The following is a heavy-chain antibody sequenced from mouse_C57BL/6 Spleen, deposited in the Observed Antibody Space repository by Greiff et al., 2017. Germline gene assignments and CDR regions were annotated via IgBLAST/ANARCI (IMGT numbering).Heavy chain of an antibody. CDR2: IHPNSGST. CDR3: ARQEIRGGFAY. V-gene: IGHV1-64*01. Sequence: VKLQQPGAELVKPGASVKLSCKASGYTFTSYWMHWVKQRPGQGLEWIGMIHPNSGSTNYNEKFKSKATLTVDKSSSTAYMQLSSLTSEDSAVYYCARQEIRGGFAYWGQGTLVTVSA. D-gene: IGHD2-12*01. CDR1: GYTFTSYW. J-gene: IGHJ3*01.